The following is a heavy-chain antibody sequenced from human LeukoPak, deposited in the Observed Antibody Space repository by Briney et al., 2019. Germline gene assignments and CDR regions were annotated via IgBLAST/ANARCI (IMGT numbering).Heavy chain of an antibody. Sequence: GGSLRLSCAASGFTFRDYVISGVRQAPGKGLEWVSSSSPSGDSTYYAGSVRGRFTLSRDNSKNTVYFQMNSLRAEDTAIYYCAQDWPSAVTTTPGFWGQGTMVIVSS. CDR3: AQDWPSAVTTTPGF. CDR1: GFTFRDYV. D-gene: IGHD4-17*01. J-gene: IGHJ3*01. V-gene: IGHV3-23*01. CDR2: SSPSGDST.